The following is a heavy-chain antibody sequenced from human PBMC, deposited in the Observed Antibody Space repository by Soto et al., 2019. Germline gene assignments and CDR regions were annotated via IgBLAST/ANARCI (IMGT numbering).Heavy chain of an antibody. CDR1: GGSISSSSYY. CDR2: IYYSGST. CDR3: ARTTSSGSFAVDY. J-gene: IGHJ4*02. Sequence: QLQLQESGPGLVKPSETLSLTCTVSGGSISSSSYYWGWIRQPPGKGLEWIGSIYYSGSTYYNPSLKSRVTIPVDTSKNQFSLKLSSVTAADTAVYYCARTTSSGSFAVDYWGQGTLVTVSS. V-gene: IGHV4-39*01. D-gene: IGHD1-26*01.